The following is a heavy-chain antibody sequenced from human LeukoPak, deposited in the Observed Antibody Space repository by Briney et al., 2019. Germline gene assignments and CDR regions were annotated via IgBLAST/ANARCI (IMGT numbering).Heavy chain of an antibody. J-gene: IGHJ4*02. CDR1: GGSISSSSYY. D-gene: IGHD2-2*02. Sequence: SETLSLTCTVSGGSISSSSYYWGWIRQPPGKGLEWIGSIYYSGSTYYNPSLKSRVTISVDTSKNQFSLKLSSVTAADTAVYYCARGTGLIGQQLYPYYFDYWGQGTLVTASS. CDR2: IYYSGST. V-gene: IGHV4-39*01. CDR3: ARGTGLIGQQLYPYYFDY.